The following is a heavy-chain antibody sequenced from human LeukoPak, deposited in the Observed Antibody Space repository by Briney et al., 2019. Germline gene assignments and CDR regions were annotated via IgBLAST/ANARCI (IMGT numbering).Heavy chain of an antibody. J-gene: IGHJ2*01. D-gene: IGHD5-12*01. CDR2: IYTSGST. Sequence: PSETLSLTCTVSGGSISSYYWSWIRQPAGKGLEWIGRIYTSGSTNYNPSLKSRVTMSVDTSKNQFSLKLSSVTAADTAAYYCARDSVPPRRDVDYWYFDLWGRGTLVTVSS. CDR3: ARDSVPPRRDVDYWYFDL. CDR1: GGSISSYY. V-gene: IGHV4-4*07.